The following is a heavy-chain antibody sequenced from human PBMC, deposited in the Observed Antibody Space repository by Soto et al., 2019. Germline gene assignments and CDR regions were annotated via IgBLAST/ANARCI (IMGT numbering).Heavy chain of an antibody. CDR1: GCSMSGSTFF. CDR3: ARHGRNYSVDWFDP. J-gene: IGHJ5*02. D-gene: IGHD5-18*01. CDR2: IYYSGTT. V-gene: IGHV4-39*01. Sequence: PSETLSLTCTVSGCSMSGSTFFWAWVRQPPGKGLEWIGSIYYSGTTHYNPTLKSRLTISVDTSKNEFTLKLTSVTAADTAVYYCARHGRNYSVDWFDPWGQGFPVTVSS.